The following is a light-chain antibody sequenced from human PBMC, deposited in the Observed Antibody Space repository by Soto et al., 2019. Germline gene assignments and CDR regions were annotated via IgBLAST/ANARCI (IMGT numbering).Light chain of an antibody. CDR1: QSISSY. CDR2: AAS. Sequence: DIQMTQSPSSLSASVGDRVTITCRASQSISSYLNWYQQKPGKAPKLLIYAASSLQSGVPSRFSGSVSGTDVTLTVSSLQSEDFATYYCQHTYSTPYTFGQGNKMEI. CDR3: QHTYSTPYT. J-gene: IGKJ2*01. V-gene: IGKV1-39*01.